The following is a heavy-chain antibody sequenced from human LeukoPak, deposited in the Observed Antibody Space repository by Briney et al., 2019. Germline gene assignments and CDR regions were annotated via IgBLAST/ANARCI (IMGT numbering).Heavy chain of an antibody. CDR1: GFTFSSYG. J-gene: IGHJ6*02. D-gene: IGHD2-2*01. CDR2: ISGSGGST. V-gene: IGHV3-23*01. CDR3: AKGLDIVVPYYAMDV. Sequence: GGSLRLSCAASGFTFSSYGMHWVRQAPGKGLEWVSAISGSGGSTYYADSVKGRFTISRDNSKNTLYLQMNSLRAEDTAVYYCAKGLDIVVPYYAMDVWGQGTTVTVSS.